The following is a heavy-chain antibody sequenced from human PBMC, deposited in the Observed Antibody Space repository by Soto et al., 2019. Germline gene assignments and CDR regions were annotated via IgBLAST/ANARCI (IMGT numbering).Heavy chain of an antibody. J-gene: IGHJ5*02. Sequence: ASVKVSCXASGYTFTALYMNWVRQAPGQGLEWMGWVNPNTGLTRYAQKFQDRVTMTRDTSINTAYMELRGLTSDDTAVYYCTTLRLDPWGQGTLVTVSS. CDR3: TTLRLDP. V-gene: IGHV1-2*02. CDR1: GYTFTALY. CDR2: VNPNTGLT. D-gene: IGHD3-9*01.